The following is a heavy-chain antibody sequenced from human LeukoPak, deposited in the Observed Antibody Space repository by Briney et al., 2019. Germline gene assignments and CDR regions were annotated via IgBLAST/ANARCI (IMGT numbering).Heavy chain of an antibody. CDR1: GFTFSSYE. J-gene: IGHJ4*02. CDR2: ISSSGSTI. Sequence: GGSLRLSCAASGFTFSSYEMNWVRQAPGKGLEWVSYISSSGSTIYYADSVKGRFTISRDNAKNSLYLQMNSLRAEDTAVYYCASIAAAGRRGDYWGQGTLVTVSS. D-gene: IGHD6-13*01. CDR3: ASIAAAGRRGDY. V-gene: IGHV3-48*03.